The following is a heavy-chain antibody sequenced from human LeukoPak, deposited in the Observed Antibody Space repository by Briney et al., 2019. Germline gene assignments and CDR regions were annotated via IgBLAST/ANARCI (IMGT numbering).Heavy chain of an antibody. CDR2: ISYDGSNK. J-gene: IGHJ3*02. CDR3: ARHERDASLDHAFDI. CDR1: GFTFSSYA. D-gene: IGHD5-24*01. V-gene: IGHV3-30-3*01. Sequence: GGSLRLSCAASGFTFSSYAMHRVRQAPGKGLEWVAVISYDGSNKYYADSVKGRFTISRDNSKNTLYLQMNSLRAEDTAVYYCARHERDASLDHAFDIWGQGTMVTVSS.